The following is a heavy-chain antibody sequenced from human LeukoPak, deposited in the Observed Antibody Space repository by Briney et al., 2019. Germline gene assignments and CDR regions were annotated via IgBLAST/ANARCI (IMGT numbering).Heavy chain of an antibody. CDR2: IYYSGNT. CDR1: GDSISGYY. J-gene: IGHJ4*02. V-gene: IGHV4-59*08. D-gene: IGHD1-26*01. Sequence: SETLSLTCTVSGDSISGYYWSWIRQPPGKGLEWIGYIYYSGNTNYNPSLKSQVTISVDTSKNQFSLKLSFVTAADTAVYFCARAAATTRNGFGYWGQGTLVTVSS. CDR3: ARAAATTRNGFGY.